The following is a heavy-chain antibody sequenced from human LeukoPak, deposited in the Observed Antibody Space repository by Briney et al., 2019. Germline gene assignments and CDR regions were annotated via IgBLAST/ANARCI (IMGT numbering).Heavy chain of an antibody. J-gene: IGHJ4*02. V-gene: IGHV3-30*03. CDR3: ARGPRGYYVDY. CDR2: ISYDGSNK. CDR1: GFTFSSYG. Sequence: GGSLRLSCAASGFTFSSYGMHWVRQAPGKGLEWVAVISYDGSNKYYADSVKGRFTISRDNSKNTLYLQMNSLRAEDTAVYYCARGPRGYYVDYWGQGTLVTVSS. D-gene: IGHD3-3*01.